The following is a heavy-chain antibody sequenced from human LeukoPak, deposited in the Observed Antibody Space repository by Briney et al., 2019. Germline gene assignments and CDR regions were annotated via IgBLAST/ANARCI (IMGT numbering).Heavy chain of an antibody. Sequence: PGGSLRLSCAASGFTFSSHWMHWVRQAPGKGLVWVSRINSDESTTNYADSVKGRFTISRDNAKNTLYLQMNSLRAEDTAEYYCARGRYSSSSGDHDAFDIWGQGTMVTVSS. V-gene: IGHV3-74*01. CDR2: INSDESTT. CDR3: ARGRYSSSSGDHDAFDI. D-gene: IGHD6-6*01. J-gene: IGHJ3*02. CDR1: GFTFSSHW.